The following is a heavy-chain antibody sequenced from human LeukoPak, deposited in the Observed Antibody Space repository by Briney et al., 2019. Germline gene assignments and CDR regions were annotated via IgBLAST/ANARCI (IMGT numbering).Heavy chain of an antibody. Sequence: GGSLRLSCAVSGFTFSGFWMSWSRQAPGKGLEWVANIKQDGSEKYYVDSVKGRFTISRDNAKNSLYLQMNSLRAEDTAVYYCASEDNWGSSYWGQGILVTVSS. V-gene: IGHV3-7*01. D-gene: IGHD7-27*01. CDR2: IKQDGSEK. CDR1: GFTFSGFW. J-gene: IGHJ4*02. CDR3: ASEDNWGSSY.